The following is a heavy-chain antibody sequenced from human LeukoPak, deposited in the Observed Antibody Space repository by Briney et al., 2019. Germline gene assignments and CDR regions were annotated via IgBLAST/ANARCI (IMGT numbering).Heavy chain of an antibody. CDR3: ARNVGYSSGWYDY. J-gene: IGHJ4*02. Sequence: ASVKVSCKASGYTFTSYDINWVRQATGQGLEWMGWMNPNSGNTGYAQKFQGRVTITADKSTSTAYMELSSLRSEDTAVYYCARNVGYSSGWYDYWGQGTLVTVSS. CDR2: MNPNSGNT. D-gene: IGHD6-19*01. V-gene: IGHV1-8*03. CDR1: GYTFTSYD.